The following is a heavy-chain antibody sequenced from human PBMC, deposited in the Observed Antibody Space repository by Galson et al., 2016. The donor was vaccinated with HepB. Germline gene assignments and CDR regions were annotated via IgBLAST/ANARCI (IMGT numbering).Heavy chain of an antibody. V-gene: IGHV5-51*01. D-gene: IGHD3-22*01. CDR3: ARQGDSIGYDDAFDI. J-gene: IGHJ3*02. Sequence: QSGAEVKKPGESLKISCKGSRYNFGNHWIGWVRQMPGKGLELMGIIYPGDSETRYSPSFQGQVSISADKSISTAYLQWSSLKASDTALYYCARQGDSIGYDDAFDIWGQRTMVTVSS. CDR2: IYPGDSET. CDR1: RYNFGNHW.